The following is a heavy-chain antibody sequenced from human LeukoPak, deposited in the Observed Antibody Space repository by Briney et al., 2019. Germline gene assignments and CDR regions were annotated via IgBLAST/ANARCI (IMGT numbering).Heavy chain of an antibody. CDR3: ARDIGNSGFNLDY. J-gene: IGHJ4*02. CDR1: GFTFSTHG. CDR2: IWHDGGRK. V-gene: IGHV3-33*01. Sequence: GGSLRLSCVVSGFTFSTHGFHWVRQAPGKGRDGVSVIWHDGGRKEYADSVRGRFTISRDNSNLYLQMNSLRAEDTAIYYCARDIGNSGFNLDYWGQGTPVTVSS. D-gene: IGHD5-12*01.